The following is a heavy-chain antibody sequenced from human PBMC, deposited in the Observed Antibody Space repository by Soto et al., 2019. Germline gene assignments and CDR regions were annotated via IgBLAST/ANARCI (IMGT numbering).Heavy chain of an antibody. Sequence: QVQLVQSGPEVKKPGASVRVSCKPSGYPFSNSGISWMRQAPGQGLEWMGWVNIDKGNTKYAQKFQDRVTMTTDTSTSTVYLELRSLRSDDTALYYCARERGGYRYGDYWGQGTLVTVSS. CDR1: GYPFSNSG. D-gene: IGHD5-18*01. CDR2: VNIDKGNT. CDR3: ARERGGYRYGDY. J-gene: IGHJ4*02. V-gene: IGHV1-18*01.